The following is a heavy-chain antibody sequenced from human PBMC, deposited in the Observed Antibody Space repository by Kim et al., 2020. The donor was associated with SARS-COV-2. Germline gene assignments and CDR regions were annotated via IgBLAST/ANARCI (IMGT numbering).Heavy chain of an antibody. CDR1: GFTFGDYG. CDR2: INWNGGST. D-gene: IGHD3-16*02. V-gene: IGHV3-20*04. CDR3: ASRTFVGVIVSHWYFDL. Sequence: GGSLRLSCAASGFTFGDYGMSWVRQAPGKGLEWVYGINWNGGSTGYADSVKGRFTISRDNAKNSLYLQMNSLRAEDTALYYCASRTFVGVIVSHWYFDLWCRGTLVTVSS. J-gene: IGHJ2*01.